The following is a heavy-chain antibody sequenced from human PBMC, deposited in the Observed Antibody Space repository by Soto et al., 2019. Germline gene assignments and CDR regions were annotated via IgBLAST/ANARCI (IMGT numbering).Heavy chain of an antibody. CDR3: PRYGGSNGNSPCWYFDL. V-gene: IGHV4-34*01. CDR2: ISHSEST. D-gene: IGHD1-26*01. Sequence: QVQLQQWGAGLLKPSETLSLTCAVYGGSFSGYFWTWIRQPPGKGLEWIGEISHSESTNYNPSLKSRDTISLDTSKNQFSLQLSSVTAADTAVYYCPRYGGSNGNSPCWYFDLWGRGTLVTVSS. J-gene: IGHJ2*01. CDR1: GGSFSGYF.